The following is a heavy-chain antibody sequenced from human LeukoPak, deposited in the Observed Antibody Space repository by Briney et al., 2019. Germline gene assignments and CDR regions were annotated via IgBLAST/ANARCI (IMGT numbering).Heavy chain of an antibody. D-gene: IGHD6-25*01. CDR2: IYTSGGT. V-gene: IGHV4-4*07. CDR1: GGSIGSYY. J-gene: IGHJ3*02. Sequence: SETLSLTCTVSGGSIGSYYWSWIRQPAGKGLEWIGRIYTSGGTVYNPSLKSRVTISVDTSKNQFSLKLSPVTAADTAVYHCARARRSSGRPDAFDIWGQGTMVTVSS. CDR3: ARARRSSGRPDAFDI.